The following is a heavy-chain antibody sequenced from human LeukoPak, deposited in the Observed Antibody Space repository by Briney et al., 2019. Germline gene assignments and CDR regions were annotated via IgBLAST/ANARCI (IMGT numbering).Heavy chain of an antibody. D-gene: IGHD6-19*01. Sequence: SETLSLTCAVYGGSFSGYYWSWIRQPPGKGLEWIGEINHSGSTNYNPSLKSRVTISVDTSKNQFSLKLSSVTAADTAVYYSARGHYSSGWRRSTPFDYWGQGTLVTVSS. CDR3: ARGHYSSGWRRSTPFDY. CDR2: INHSGST. CDR1: GGSFSGYY. V-gene: IGHV4-34*01. J-gene: IGHJ4*02.